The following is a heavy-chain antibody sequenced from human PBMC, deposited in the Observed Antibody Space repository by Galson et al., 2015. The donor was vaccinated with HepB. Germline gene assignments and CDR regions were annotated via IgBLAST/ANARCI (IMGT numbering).Heavy chain of an antibody. V-gene: IGHV1-18*01. J-gene: IGHJ4*02. CDR3: ARDQYGSSSSV. Sequence: SAKVSCKASGYTFTSYGISWVRQAPGQGLEWMGWISAYNGNTNYAQKLQGRVTMTTDASTSTAYMELRSMRSDDTAVYYCARDQYGSSSSVWGQGTLVTVSS. D-gene: IGHD6-6*01. CDR1: GYTFTSYG. CDR2: ISAYNGNT.